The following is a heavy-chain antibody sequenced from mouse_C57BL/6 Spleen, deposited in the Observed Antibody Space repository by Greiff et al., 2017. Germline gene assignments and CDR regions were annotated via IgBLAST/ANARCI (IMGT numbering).Heavy chain of an antibody. CDR2: IYPGSGSN. V-gene: IGHV1-55*01. CDR3: ARWGTTVEGFAY. D-gene: IGHD1-1*01. Sequence: QVQLKQPGAELVKPGASVKMSCKASGYTFTSYWITWVKQRPGQGLEWIGDIYPGSGSNNYNEKFKSKATLTVDTSSSTAYMQLSSLTSEDSAVDYCARWGTTVEGFAYWGQGTLVTVSA. J-gene: IGHJ3*01. CDR1: GYTFTSYW.